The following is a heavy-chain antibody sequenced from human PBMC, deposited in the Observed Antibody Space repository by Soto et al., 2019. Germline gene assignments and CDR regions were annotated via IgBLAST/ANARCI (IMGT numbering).Heavy chain of an antibody. V-gene: IGHV3-30-3*01. J-gene: IGHJ4*02. Sequence: QVQLVESGGGVVQPGRSLRLSCAASGFTFSSCAMHWVRQAPGKGLEWVALISYDGSNKYYADSVKGRFTVSRDNSKNTLYLQVNSLRAEDTAVYYCARDKRDLRVLEWSYYFDYWGQGTLVTVSS. CDR3: ARDKRDLRVLEWSYYFDY. D-gene: IGHD3-3*01. CDR1: GFTFSSCA. CDR2: ISYDGSNK.